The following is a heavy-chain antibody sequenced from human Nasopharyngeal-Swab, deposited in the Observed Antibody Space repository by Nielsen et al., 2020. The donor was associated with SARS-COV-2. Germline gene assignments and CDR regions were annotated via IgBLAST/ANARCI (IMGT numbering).Heavy chain of an antibody. D-gene: IGHD1-1*01. J-gene: IGHJ4*02. CDR3: VTGLQQYRLQFDY. CDR1: GYTLTELS. V-gene: IGHV1-24*01. Sequence: ASVKVSCKVSGYTLTELSIHWVRQAPGKGLEWMGSFDPETDETLYAQKFQGRVTMTQDTSTDAAYMKVNRLRSEDTAIYYCVTGLQQYRLQFDYWGQGTLVTVSS. CDR2: FDPETDET.